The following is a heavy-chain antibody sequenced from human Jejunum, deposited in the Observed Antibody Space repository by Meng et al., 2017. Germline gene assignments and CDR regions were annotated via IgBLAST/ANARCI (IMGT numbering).Heavy chain of an antibody. Sequence: GESLKISCAASGFTFSDAWMNWVRQAPGKGLEWIGRIRSKTAGGTTEYAAPVKGRFTLSRDDSKNTVYLQMDSLKTEDTAVYYCTTDTPPGSSGAMIEVIKNAFDTWGQGTMVTVSS. CDR3: TTDTPPGSSGAMIEVIKNAFDT. D-gene: IGHD3-22*01. CDR2: IRSKTAGGTT. V-gene: IGHV3-15*05. CDR1: GFTFSDAW. J-gene: IGHJ3*02.